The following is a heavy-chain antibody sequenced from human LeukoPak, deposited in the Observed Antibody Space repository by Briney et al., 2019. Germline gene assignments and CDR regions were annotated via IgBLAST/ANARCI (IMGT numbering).Heavy chain of an antibody. V-gene: IGHV4-34*01. CDR2: INHSGST. J-gene: IGHJ6*02. CDR1: GGSFSGYY. CDR3: ARGATIFGVVTYGMDV. D-gene: IGHD3-3*01. Sequence: KTSETLSLTCAVYGGSFSGYYWSWIRQPPGKGLEWIGEINHSGSTNYNPSLKSRVTISVYTSKNQFSLKLSSVTAADTAVYYCARGATIFGVVTYGMDVWGQGTTVTVSS.